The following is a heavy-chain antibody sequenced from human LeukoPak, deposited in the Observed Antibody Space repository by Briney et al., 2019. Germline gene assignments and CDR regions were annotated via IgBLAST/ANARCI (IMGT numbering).Heavy chain of an antibody. CDR2: INYSGIT. Sequence: SETLSLTCAVYGESFSAYYWNWIRQAPGKGLEWIGEINYSGITNYNPSLKSRVTISIDTSKNQFSLKLSSVTAADTAVYYCARSSYYDILTGYWGDWGQGTLVTVSS. V-gene: IGHV4-34*01. D-gene: IGHD3-9*01. CDR3: ARSSYYDILTGYWGD. J-gene: IGHJ4*02. CDR1: GESFSAYY.